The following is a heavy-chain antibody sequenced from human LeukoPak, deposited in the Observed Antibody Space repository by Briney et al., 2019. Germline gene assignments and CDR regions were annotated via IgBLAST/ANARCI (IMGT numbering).Heavy chain of an antibody. CDR1: GFTFSSYG. D-gene: IGHD4-11*01. J-gene: IGHJ4*02. CDR2: IRYDGSNK. V-gene: IGHV3-30*02. CDR3: AISRSKVLHYFDY. Sequence: GGSLRLSCAASGFTFSSYGMHWVRQAPGKGLEWVAFIRYDGSNKYYADSVKGRFTISRDNSKNTLYLQMNSLRAEDTAVYYCAISRSKVLHYFDYWGQGTLVTVSS.